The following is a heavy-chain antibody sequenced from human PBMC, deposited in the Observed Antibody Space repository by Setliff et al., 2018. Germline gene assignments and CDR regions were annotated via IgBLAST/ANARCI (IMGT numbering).Heavy chain of an antibody. CDR3: ARGHSSSWYSFDY. V-gene: IGHV3-7*04. D-gene: IGHD6-13*01. CDR2: ITHDGSKT. CDR1: GFTFNTYW. Sequence: GGSLRLSCAGSGFTFNTYWVTWVRQAPGKGLEWVASITHDGSKTYILDSVKGRFTISRDNTKNSLYLQMNSLRGEDTAVYYCARGHSSSWYSFDYWGQGTLVTVSS. J-gene: IGHJ4*02.